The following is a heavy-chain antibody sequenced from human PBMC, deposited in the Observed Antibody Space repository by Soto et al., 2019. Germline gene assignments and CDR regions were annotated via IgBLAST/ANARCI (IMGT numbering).Heavy chain of an antibody. Sequence: QVQLQESGPGLVKPSQTLSLTCSVSGGSISSGFYYWSWIRQHPGKGLEWIGYISYSGTTFYNPSLKSGATISVDTSENQFSLKLSSVTAADTAVYYCARRNYDSTAGFDPWGQGTLVTVSS. J-gene: IGHJ5*02. D-gene: IGHD3-22*01. CDR3: ARRNYDSTAGFDP. V-gene: IGHV4-31*03. CDR2: ISYSGTT. CDR1: GGSISSGFYY.